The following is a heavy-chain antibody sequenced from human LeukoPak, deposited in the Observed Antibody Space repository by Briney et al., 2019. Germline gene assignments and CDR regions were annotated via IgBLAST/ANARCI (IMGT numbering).Heavy chain of an antibody. CDR2: INTNTGNP. V-gene: IGHV7-4-1*02. D-gene: IGHD6-19*01. CDR1: GYNFMSYG. Sequence: GASVKVSCKASGYNFMSYGMHWVRQAPGQGLEWMGWINTNTGNPTYALGFTGRFVFSLDISVSTAYLQISSLKAEDTAVYYCAKETVAEFEFDYWGQGTLVTVSS. CDR3: AKETVAEFEFDY. J-gene: IGHJ4*02.